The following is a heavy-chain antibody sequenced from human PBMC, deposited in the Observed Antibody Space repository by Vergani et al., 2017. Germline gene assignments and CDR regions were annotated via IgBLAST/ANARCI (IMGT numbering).Heavy chain of an antibody. J-gene: IGHJ4*02. Sequence: QITLKESGPTLVKPTQTLTLTCTFSGFSLSTSGVGVGWIRQPPGKALEWLALIYWYDDKRYSPSLKSRLTITKDTSKNQVVLTMTNMDPVDTATYYCSHTLTYDYIWGSYRYPYFDYWGQGTLVTVSS. CDR1: GFSLSTSGVG. D-gene: IGHD3-16*02. V-gene: IGHV2-5*01. CDR3: SHTLTYDYIWGSYRYPYFDY. CDR2: IYWYDDK.